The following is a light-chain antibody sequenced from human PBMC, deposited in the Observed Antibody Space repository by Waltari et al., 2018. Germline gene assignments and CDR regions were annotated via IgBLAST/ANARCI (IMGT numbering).Light chain of an antibody. CDR1: QSIGKY. Sequence: EIVLTQSPGNLSLSPGERVTLSCRASQSIGKYLVWYQQKPGQAPRLLIYAASSRATGVPDRFSGSGSGTDFSLTISRLEPEDFAVYYCQNHERLPATFGQGTKVEIK. CDR3: QNHERLPAT. V-gene: IGKV3-20*01. J-gene: IGKJ1*01. CDR2: AAS.